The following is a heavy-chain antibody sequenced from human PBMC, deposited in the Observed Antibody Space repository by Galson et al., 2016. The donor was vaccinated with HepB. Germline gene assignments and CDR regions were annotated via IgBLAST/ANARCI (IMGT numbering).Heavy chain of an antibody. V-gene: IGHV1-18*01. D-gene: IGHD5-12*01. Sequence: SVKVSCKAAGYNFNSYGVSWIRQAPGQGPEWMGWISGYSGKTNYAQKFQGGVTMTRDTSTSTAYMELTSLRSDDTAVYYCARVVATTQRSFDYWGQGTPVTVSS. CDR3: ARVVATTQRSFDY. CDR1: GYNFNSYG. CDR2: ISGYSGKT. J-gene: IGHJ4*02.